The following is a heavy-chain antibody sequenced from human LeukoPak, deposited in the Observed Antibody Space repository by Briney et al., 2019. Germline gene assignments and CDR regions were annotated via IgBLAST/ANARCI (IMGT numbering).Heavy chain of an antibody. CDR3: ARQATTVETYYFDY. Sequence: PSETLSLTCTGSGGSISSYYWSWIRQPPGKGLEWIWYIYYSGSTNYNPSLKSRVTISVDTSKNQFSLKLSSVTAADTAVYYCARQATTVETYYFDYWGQGTLLIVSS. CDR1: GGSISSYY. D-gene: IGHD1-26*01. CDR2: IYYSGST. J-gene: IGHJ4*02. V-gene: IGHV4-59*08.